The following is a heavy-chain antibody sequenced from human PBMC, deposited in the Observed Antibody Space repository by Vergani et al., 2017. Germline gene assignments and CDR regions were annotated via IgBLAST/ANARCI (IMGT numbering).Heavy chain of an antibody. D-gene: IGHD3-22*01. CDR1: GFTFSSYG. Sequence: QVQLVESGGGVVQPGRSLRLSCAASGFTFSSYGMHWVRQAPGKGLEWVAVISYDGSNKYYADSVKGRFTISRDNSKNTLYLQMNSLRAEDTAVYYCASYTHYYDSSGYQEYDYWGQGTLVTVSS. CDR2: ISYDGSNK. V-gene: IGHV3-30*03. J-gene: IGHJ4*02. CDR3: ASYTHYYDSSGYQEYDY.